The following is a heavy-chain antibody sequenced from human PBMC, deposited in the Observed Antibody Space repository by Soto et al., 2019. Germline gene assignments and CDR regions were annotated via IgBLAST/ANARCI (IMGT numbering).Heavy chain of an antibody. Sequence: QVQLVQSGAEVKKPGSSVKVSCKASGGTFSSYTISWVRQSPGQGLEWMGRIIPILGIANYAQKFQGRVTITADKSTSTAYMELSSLRSEDTAVYYCAREAREEHYGDWGQGTLVTVSS. CDR3: AREAREEHYGD. CDR2: IIPILGIA. D-gene: IGHD3-10*01. CDR1: GGTFSSYT. J-gene: IGHJ4*02. V-gene: IGHV1-69*08.